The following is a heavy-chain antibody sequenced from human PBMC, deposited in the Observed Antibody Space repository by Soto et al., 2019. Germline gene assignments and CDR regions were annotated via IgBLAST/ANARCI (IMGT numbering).Heavy chain of an antibody. CDR3: ARGGTTWHNY. J-gene: IGHJ4*02. CDR1: GGCMSRGGFY. Sequence: VSGGCMSRGGFYWSWIRQHPGKGLEWIGYIYYSGSTYYNPSLKSRVTISVDTSKNQFSLKLSSVTAADTAVYYCARGGTTWHNYWGQGILVTVSS. V-gene: IGHV4-31*02. CDR2: IYYSGST.